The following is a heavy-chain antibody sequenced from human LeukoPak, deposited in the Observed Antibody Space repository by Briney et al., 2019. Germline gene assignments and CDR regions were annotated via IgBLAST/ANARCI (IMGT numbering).Heavy chain of an antibody. J-gene: IGHJ4*02. CDR2: ISYDGSNK. CDR3: AREDMTTVVTPFDY. D-gene: IGHD4-23*01. V-gene: IGHV3-30-3*01. CDR1: GFTFSSYA. Sequence: PGGSLRLSCAASGFTFSSYAMHWVRQAPGKGLEWVAVISYDGSNKYYADSVKGRFTISRDNSKNTLYLQVNSLRAEDTAVYYCAREDMTTVVTPFDYWGQGTLVTVSS.